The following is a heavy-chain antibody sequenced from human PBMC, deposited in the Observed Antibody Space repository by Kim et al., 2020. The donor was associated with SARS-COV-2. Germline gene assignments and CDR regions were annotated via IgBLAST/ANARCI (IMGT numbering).Heavy chain of an antibody. Sequence: SETLSLTCTVSGGSLSSSSYYWGWIRQPPGKGLEWIGTAYYSGNTYYNLTLKIRITISADTSKIPFSLKLGSVTAADTAVYYCARHQRDSTGGYGAFYY. CDR2: AYYSGNT. J-gene: IGHJ6*01. D-gene: IGHD6-19*01. CDR1: GGSLSSSSYY. CDR3: ARHQRDSTGGYGAFYY. V-gene: IGHV4-39*01.